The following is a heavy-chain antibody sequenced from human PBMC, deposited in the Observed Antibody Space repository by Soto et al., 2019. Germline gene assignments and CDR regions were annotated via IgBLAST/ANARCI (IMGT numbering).Heavy chain of an antibody. CDR1: GGSISSSSYY. J-gene: IGHJ4*02. CDR3: ARNGGINTSYFDY. V-gene: IGHV4-39*01. CDR2: IYYSGST. Sequence: PSETLSLTCTVSGGSISSSSYYWGWIRQPPGKGLEWIRSIYYSGSTYYNPSLNSRVTISVDTSKNQFSLKLSSVTAADTAAYYFARNGGINTSYFDYWGQGTLVTVSS. D-gene: IGHD1-20*01.